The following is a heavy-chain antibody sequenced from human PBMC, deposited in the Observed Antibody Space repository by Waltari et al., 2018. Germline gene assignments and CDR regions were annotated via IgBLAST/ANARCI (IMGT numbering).Heavy chain of an antibody. CDR2: IYHSGST. CDR1: GYSISSGYY. Sequence: QVQLQESGPGLVKPSETLSLTCAVSGYSISSGYYWGWIRQPPGKGLEWIGSIYHSGSTDYNPSLKSRVTISVDTSKNQFSLKLSSVTAADTAVYYCASSPHLRYSSSWYWVDYWGQGTLVTVSS. V-gene: IGHV4-38-2*01. J-gene: IGHJ4*02. CDR3: ASSPHLRYSSSWYWVDY. D-gene: IGHD6-13*01.